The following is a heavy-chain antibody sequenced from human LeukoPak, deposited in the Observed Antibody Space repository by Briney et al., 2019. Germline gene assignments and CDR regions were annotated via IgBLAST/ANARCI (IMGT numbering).Heavy chain of an antibody. CDR2: INHSGST. Sequence: SETLCLTCAVYGGSFSGYYWSWIRQPPGKGLEWIGEINHSGSTNYNPSLKSRVTISVDTSKNQFSLKLSSVTAADTAVYYCARRTYYYDSSGSGGDAFDIWGQGTMVTVSS. J-gene: IGHJ3*02. CDR1: GGSFSGYY. CDR3: ARRTYYYDSSGSGGDAFDI. V-gene: IGHV4-34*01. D-gene: IGHD3-22*01.